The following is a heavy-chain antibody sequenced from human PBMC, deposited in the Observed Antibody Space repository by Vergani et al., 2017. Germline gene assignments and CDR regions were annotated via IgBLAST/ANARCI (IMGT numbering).Heavy chain of an antibody. CDR3: AKVLYGFVEFWRCYFDY. J-gene: IGHJ4*02. D-gene: IGHD3-10*01. CDR2: ISGSGGST. CDR1: GFTFSSYA. V-gene: IGHV3-23*01. Sequence: EVQLLESGGGLVQPGGSPRLSCAASGFTFSSYAMSWVRQAPGKGVEWVSAISGSGGSTYYADSVKGRFTISRDNSKNTLYLQMNSLRAEDTAVYYCAKVLYGFVEFWRCYFDYWGQGTLVTVSS.